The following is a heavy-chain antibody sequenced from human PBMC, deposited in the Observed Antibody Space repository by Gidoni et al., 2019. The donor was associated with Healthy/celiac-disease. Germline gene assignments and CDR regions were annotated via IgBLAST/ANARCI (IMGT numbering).Heavy chain of an antibody. D-gene: IGHD3-10*01. CDR1: GFTFSSYS. J-gene: IGHJ4*02. Sequence: EVQLVESGGGLVKPGGSRRLSCAASGFTFSSYSMNWVRQAPGKGLEWVSSISSSSSYIYYADSVKGRFTISRDNAKNSLYLQMNSLRAEDTAVYYCARDNWGYYGSGSLFDYWGQGTLVTVSS. CDR3: ARDNWGYYGSGSLFDY. V-gene: IGHV3-21*01. CDR2: ISSSSSYI.